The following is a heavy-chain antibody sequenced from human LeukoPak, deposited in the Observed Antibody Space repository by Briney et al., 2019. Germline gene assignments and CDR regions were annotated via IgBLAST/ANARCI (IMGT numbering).Heavy chain of an antibody. CDR3: ARDRLINDYYYGMDV. Sequence: SVTVSFTASGGTFSSYAISWLRQAPGQGLEWMGGIIPIFGTANYAQKFQGRVTITADESTSTAYMELSSLRSEDTAVYYCARDRLINDYYYGMDVWGQGTTVTVSS. CDR1: GGTFSSYA. V-gene: IGHV1-69*01. CDR2: IIPIFGTA. D-gene: IGHD3-16*01. J-gene: IGHJ6*02.